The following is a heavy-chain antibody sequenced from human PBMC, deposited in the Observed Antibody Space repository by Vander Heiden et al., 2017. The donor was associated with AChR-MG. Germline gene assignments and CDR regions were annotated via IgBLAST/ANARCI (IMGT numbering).Heavy chain of an antibody. Sequence: QVQLQQWGAGLLKPSETLSLTCAVYGGSFSGYYWSWIRQPPGKGLEWIGEINHSGSTNYNPSLKSRVTISVDTSKNQFSLKLSSVTAADTAVYYCARGQWNPNNPLRYWGQGTLVTVSS. CDR2: INHSGST. V-gene: IGHV4-34*01. J-gene: IGHJ4*02. CDR3: ARGQWNPNNPLRY. D-gene: IGHD1-1*01. CDR1: GGSFSGYY.